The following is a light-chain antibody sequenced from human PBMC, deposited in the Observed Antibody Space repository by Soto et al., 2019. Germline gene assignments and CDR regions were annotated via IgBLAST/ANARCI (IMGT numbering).Light chain of an antibody. CDR3: QQRSNWPPRST. V-gene: IGKV3-11*01. CDR1: QSVSSY. J-gene: IGKJ4*01. CDR2: DAS. Sequence: EIVLTQSPATLSLSPGERATLSCRASQSVSSYLAWYQQKVGQALRLLIYDASNRATGIPARFSGSGSGTDFTLTISSLEPEDFAVYYCQQRSNWPPRSTFGGGTKVEIK.